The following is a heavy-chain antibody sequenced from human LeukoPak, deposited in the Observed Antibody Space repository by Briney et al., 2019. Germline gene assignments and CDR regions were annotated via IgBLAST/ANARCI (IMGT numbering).Heavy chain of an antibody. CDR2: MYSGGST. J-gene: IGHJ6*02. CDR3: ASGNGMDV. V-gene: IGHV3-53*01. CDR1: GFTVSNNY. Sequence: GGSLRLSCAASGFTVSNNYMNWVRQAPGKGLEWVSVMYSGGSTNYADSVKGRFTISRDNAQNSLYLQMNSLGADDTAVYYCASGNGMDVWGQGTTVTVSS.